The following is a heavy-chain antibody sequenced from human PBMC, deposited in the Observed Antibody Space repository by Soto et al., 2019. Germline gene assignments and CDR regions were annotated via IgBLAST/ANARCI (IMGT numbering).Heavy chain of an antibody. Sequence: QVQLVQSGAEVKKPGASVKVSCKASGYTFTSYGISWVRQAPGQGLEWMGWISSYNGNTNYAQQLQGRVTMTTDTSTSTAYMELRSLRSDDTAVYYCARTRGYRYPGIVVVTAEKYAFDIWGQGTMVTVSS. CDR3: ARTRGYRYPGIVVVTAEKYAFDI. V-gene: IGHV1-18*04. CDR1: GYTFTSYG. CDR2: ISSYNGNT. D-gene: IGHD2-21*02. J-gene: IGHJ3*02.